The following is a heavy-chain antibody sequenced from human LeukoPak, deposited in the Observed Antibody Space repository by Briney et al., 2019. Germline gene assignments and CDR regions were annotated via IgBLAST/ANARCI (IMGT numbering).Heavy chain of an antibody. J-gene: IGHJ3*02. Sequence: SETLSLTCTVSGGSISSYYWSWIRQPPGKGLEWIGYIYYSGSTNYNPSLKSRVTISVDTSKNQFSLKLSSVTAADTAVYYCARGPAYCGGDCYSDAFDIWGQGTMVTVSS. CDR1: GGSISSYY. V-gene: IGHV4-59*08. D-gene: IGHD2-21*02. CDR3: ARGPAYCGGDCYSDAFDI. CDR2: IYYSGST.